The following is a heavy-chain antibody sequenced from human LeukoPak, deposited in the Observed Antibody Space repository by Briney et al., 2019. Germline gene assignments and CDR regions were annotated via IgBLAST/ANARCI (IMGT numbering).Heavy chain of an antibody. V-gene: IGHV1-18*01. CDR1: GGTFSSYA. J-gene: IGHJ6*03. CDR2: ISAYNGNT. Sequence: ASVKVSCKASGGTFSSYAISWVRQAPGQGLEWMGWISAYNGNTNYAQKLQGRVTMTTDTSTSTAYMELSSLRSEDTAVYYCARGQTYYYYMDVWGKGTTVTVSS. CDR3: ARGQTYYYYMDV.